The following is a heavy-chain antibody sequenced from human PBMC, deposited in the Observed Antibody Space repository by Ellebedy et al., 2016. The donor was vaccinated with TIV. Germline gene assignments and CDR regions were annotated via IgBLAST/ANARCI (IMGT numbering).Heavy chain of an antibody. CDR1: GYTFTGYY. D-gene: IGHD3-10*01. Sequence: AASVKVSCKASGYTFTGYYMHWVRQAPGQGLEWMGWINPNSGGTNYAQKLQGRVTMTTDTSTSTAYMELRSLRSDDTAVYYCARCEDYYGSGSYYGTYYYYGMDVWGQGTTVTVSS. CDR3: ARCEDYYGSGSYYGTYYYYGMDV. J-gene: IGHJ6*02. CDR2: INPNSGGT. V-gene: IGHV1-2*02.